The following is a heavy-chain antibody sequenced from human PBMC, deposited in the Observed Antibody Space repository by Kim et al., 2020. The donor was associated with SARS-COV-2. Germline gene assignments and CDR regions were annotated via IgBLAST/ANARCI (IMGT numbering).Heavy chain of an antibody. CDR1: GGTFSSYA. Sequence: SVKVSCKASGGTFSSYAISWVRQAPGQGLEWMGGIIPIFGTANYAQKFQGRVTITADESTSTAYMELSSLRSEDTAVYYCAREGAVAGTERYYYYYGMDFWGQGTTVTVSS. CDR3: AREGAVAGTERYYYYYGMDF. CDR2: IIPIFGTA. V-gene: IGHV1-69*13. J-gene: IGHJ6*02. D-gene: IGHD6-19*01.